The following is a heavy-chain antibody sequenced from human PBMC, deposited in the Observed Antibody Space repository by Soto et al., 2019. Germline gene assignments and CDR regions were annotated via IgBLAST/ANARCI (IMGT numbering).Heavy chain of an antibody. J-gene: IGHJ4*02. CDR1: GGSLSGYY. Sequence: QVQLQQWGAGLLKPSENLSLTCAVYGGSLSGYYWSWIRQPPGKGPEWIGEINHRGNTNYNPSLKSRVTISIDTSKNQFSLKLSSVTAADTAVYYCARGDFGDYRNWGQGTLVTVSS. CDR3: ARGDFGDYRN. D-gene: IGHD4-17*01. CDR2: INHRGNT. V-gene: IGHV4-34*01.